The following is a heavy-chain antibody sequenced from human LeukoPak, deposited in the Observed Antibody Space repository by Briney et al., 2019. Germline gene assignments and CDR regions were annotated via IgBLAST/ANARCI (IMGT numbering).Heavy chain of an antibody. V-gene: IGHV3-23*01. CDR1: GFTFSSYA. CDR2: ISGSGGST. J-gene: IGHJ4*02. Sequence: PGGSLRLSCAASGFTFSSYAMSWARQAPGKGLEWVSAISGSGGSTYYADSVKGRFTISRDNSKNTLYLQMNSLRAEDTAVYYCARRREPAAAFDYWGQGTLVTVSS. D-gene: IGHD2-2*01. CDR3: ARRREPAAAFDY.